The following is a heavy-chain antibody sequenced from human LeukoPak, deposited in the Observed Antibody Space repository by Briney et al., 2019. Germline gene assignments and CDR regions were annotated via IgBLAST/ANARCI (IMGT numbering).Heavy chain of an antibody. CDR1: GGSISSSEYF. Sequence: ASQTLSLTCTVSGGSISSSEYFWSWLRQPPGKGLEWIGYIHYSGSTYYNPSLKSRVIISIDTSKNQFSLQLNSVTAADTAVYYCASPRNYDLDAWGQGTTVTVSS. D-gene: IGHD3-3*01. CDR2: IHYSGST. CDR3: ASPRNYDLDA. V-gene: IGHV4-30-4*01. J-gene: IGHJ6*02.